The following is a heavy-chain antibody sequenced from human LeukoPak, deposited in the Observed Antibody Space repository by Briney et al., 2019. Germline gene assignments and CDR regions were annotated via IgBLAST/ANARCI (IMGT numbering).Heavy chain of an antibody. Sequence: PGGSLRLSCATSGVTLTNFAMHWVRQAPGKGLEYVSAMSSDGGTTYYANSVKGRFTMSRDKSKNAVCLQMGSLRPDDIAVYYCARGGSLSAYDSWGQGTPVTVSS. D-gene: IGHD2/OR15-2a*01. J-gene: IGHJ4*02. CDR3: ARGGSLSAYDS. CDR2: MSSDGGTT. CDR1: GVTLTNFA. V-gene: IGHV3-64*01.